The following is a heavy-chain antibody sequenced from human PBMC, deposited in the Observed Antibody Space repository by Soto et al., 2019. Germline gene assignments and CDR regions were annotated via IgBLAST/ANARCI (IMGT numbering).Heavy chain of an antibody. J-gene: IGHJ5*02. D-gene: IGHD2-21*02. CDR3: AIVFWDIVVVTATNKWFDP. V-gene: IGHV4-39*01. CDR1: GGSISSSSYY. Sequence: SETLSLTCTVSGGSISSSSYYWGWIRQPPGKGLEWIGSIYYSGSTYYNPSLKSRVTISVDTSKKQFSMKLSSVTAAETAVKYCAIVFWDIVVVTATNKWFDPWGQGTLVTVSS. CDR2: IYYSGST.